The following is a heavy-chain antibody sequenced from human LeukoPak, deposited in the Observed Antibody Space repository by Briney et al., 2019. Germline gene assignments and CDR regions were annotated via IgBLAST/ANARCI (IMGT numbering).Heavy chain of an antibody. Sequence: GASVKVSCKVSGYTLTELSMHWVRQAPGQGLEWMGLISAYNGNTNYAQKLQGRVTMTTDTSTSTAYMELRSLRSDDTAVYYCARDGAVAGDIDAFDIWGQGTMVTVSS. J-gene: IGHJ3*02. V-gene: IGHV1-18*01. D-gene: IGHD6-19*01. CDR2: ISAYNGNT. CDR3: ARDGAVAGDIDAFDI. CDR1: GYTLTELS.